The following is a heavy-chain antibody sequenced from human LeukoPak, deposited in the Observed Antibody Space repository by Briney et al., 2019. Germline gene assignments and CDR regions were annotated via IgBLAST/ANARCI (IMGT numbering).Heavy chain of an antibody. V-gene: IGHV4-39*07. J-gene: IGHJ4*02. CDR1: GGSISSSSYY. CDR2: IYYSGST. D-gene: IGHD1-26*01. CDR3: AREIIVGATTEIDY. Sequence: SETLSLTCTVSGGSISSSSYYWGWIRQPPGKGLEWIGSIYYSGSTYYNPSLKSRVTISVDTSKNQFSLKLSSVTAADTAVYYCAREIIVGATTEIDYWGQGTLVTVSS.